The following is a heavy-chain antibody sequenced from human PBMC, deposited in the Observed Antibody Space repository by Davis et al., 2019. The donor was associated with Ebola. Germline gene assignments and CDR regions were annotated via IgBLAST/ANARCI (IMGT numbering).Heavy chain of an antibody. Sequence: ASVKVSCKASGYTFTSYDINWVRQATGQGLEWMGWMNPNSGNTGYAQKFQGRVTMTRNTSISTAYMELSSLRSEDTAVYYCARAPTWSEINYYCFDDWGQGTLVTVSS. V-gene: IGHV1-8*01. CDR2: MNPNSGNT. CDR3: ARAPTWSEINYYCFDD. J-gene: IGHJ4*02. CDR1: GYTFTSYD. D-gene: IGHD3-10*01.